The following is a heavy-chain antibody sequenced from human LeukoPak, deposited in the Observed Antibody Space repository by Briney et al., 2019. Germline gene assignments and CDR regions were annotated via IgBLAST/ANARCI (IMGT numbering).Heavy chain of an antibody. D-gene: IGHD3-3*01. CDR1: GGSFSGYY. V-gene: IGHV4-34*01. CDR2: INHSGST. J-gene: IGHJ6*02. Sequence: SETLSLTCAVYGGSFSGYYWSWIRLPPGKGLEWIGEINHSGSTNYNPSLKSRVTISVDTSKNQFSLKLSSVTAADTAVYYCATGRPRYYDFWSGYESAYYYYGMDVWGQGTTVTVSS. CDR3: ATGRPRYYDFWSGYESAYYYYGMDV.